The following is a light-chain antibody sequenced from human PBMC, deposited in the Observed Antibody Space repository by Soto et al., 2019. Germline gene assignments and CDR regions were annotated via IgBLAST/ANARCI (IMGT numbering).Light chain of an antibody. V-gene: IGLV2-14*01. CDR2: DVN. CDR1: TSDVGGYNL. CDR3: SSYTSIITVV. J-gene: IGLJ2*01. Sequence: QSVMTQPASVSGSPGQSITISCSGTTSDVGGYNLVSWYQHHPGKAPKLLIYDVNNRPSGVSDRFSGSKSGNTASLTISGLQTEDEADYYCSSYTSIITVVFGGGTKLTVL.